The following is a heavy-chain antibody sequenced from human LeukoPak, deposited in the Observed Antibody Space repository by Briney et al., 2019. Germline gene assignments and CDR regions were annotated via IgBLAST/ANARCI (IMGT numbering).Heavy chain of an antibody. CDR1: GFTFSSYA. V-gene: IGHV3-23*01. CDR3: AKDTGSTYYYDSSGPD. J-gene: IGHJ4*02. D-gene: IGHD3-22*01. Sequence: GGSLRLSCAASGFTFSSYAMSWVRQAPGKGLEWVSAISGSGGSTYYADSVKGRFTISGDNSKNTLYLQMNSLRAEDTAVYYCAKDTGSTYYYDSSGPDWGQGTLVTVSS. CDR2: ISGSGGST.